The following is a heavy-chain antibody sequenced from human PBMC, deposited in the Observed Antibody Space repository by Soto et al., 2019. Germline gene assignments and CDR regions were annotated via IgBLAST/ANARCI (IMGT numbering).Heavy chain of an antibody. J-gene: IGHJ4*02. CDR1: GFTFSSYS. V-gene: IGHV3-21*01. CDR2: ISSSSSYI. CDR3: ARGGRAFLEWLLF. D-gene: IGHD3-3*02. Sequence: GGSLRLSCAASGFTFSSYSMNWVRQAPGKGLEWVSSISSSSSYIYYADSVKGRFTISRDNAKNSLYLQMNSLRAEDTAVYYCARGGRAFLEWLLFWGQGTLVTVSS.